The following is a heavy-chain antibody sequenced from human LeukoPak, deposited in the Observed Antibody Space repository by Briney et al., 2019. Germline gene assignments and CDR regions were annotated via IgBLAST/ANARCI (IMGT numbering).Heavy chain of an antibody. V-gene: IGHV4-59*01. CDR2: IYYSGST. Sequence: SETLSLTCTVSGGSISSYYWSWIRQPPGKGLEWIGYIYYSGSTNYNPSLKSRVTISVDTSKNQFSLKLSSVTAADTAVYYCARDRLPNWFDPWGQGTLVTVSS. D-gene: IGHD5-18*01. J-gene: IGHJ5*02. CDR1: GGSISSYY. CDR3: ARDRLPNWFDP.